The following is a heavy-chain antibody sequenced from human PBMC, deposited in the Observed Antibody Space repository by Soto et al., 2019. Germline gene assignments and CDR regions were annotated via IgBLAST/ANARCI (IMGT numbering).Heavy chain of an antibody. D-gene: IGHD1-26*01. V-gene: IGHV1-69*13. CDR3: ARRAGTGSYHYFDY. CDR1: GGTFSSYA. J-gene: IGHJ4*02. Sequence: SVKVSCKASGGTFSSYAISWARQAPGQGLEWMGGIIPIFGTANYAQKFQGRVTITADESTSTAYMELSSLRSEDTAVYYCARRAGTGSYHYFDYWGQGTLVTVSS. CDR2: IIPIFGTA.